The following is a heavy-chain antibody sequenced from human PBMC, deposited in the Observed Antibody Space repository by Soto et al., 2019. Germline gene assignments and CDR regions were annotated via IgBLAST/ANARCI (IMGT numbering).Heavy chain of an antibody. CDR2: VSGSGVNA. V-gene: IGHV3-20*01. CDR1: GFAFQNHG. J-gene: IGHJ2*01. Sequence: EVQLVESGGSVIRPGGSLRLSCAASGFAFQNHGMAWVRQVAGEGLEWVAGVSGSGVNAGYADSVKGRFTISRANGDNSLYLEINNLGVEDTALYHCARKPHWQYWYFDLWGRGTLVTVSS. CDR3: ARKPHWQYWYFDL. D-gene: IGHD1-1*01.